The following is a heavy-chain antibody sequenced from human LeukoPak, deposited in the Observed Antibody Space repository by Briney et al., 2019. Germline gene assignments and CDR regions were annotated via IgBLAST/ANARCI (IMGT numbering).Heavy chain of an antibody. CDR1: GFTFSSYG. CDR3: AKARLYYYDSSGLDY. CDR2: ISYDGSNK. Sequence: GGSLRLSCAASGFTFSSYGMHWVRQAPGKGLEWVAVISYDGSNKYYADSVKGRFTISRDNSKNTLYLQMNSLRAEDTAVYYCAKARLYYYDSSGLDYWGQGTLVTVSS. J-gene: IGHJ4*02. D-gene: IGHD3-22*01. V-gene: IGHV3-30*18.